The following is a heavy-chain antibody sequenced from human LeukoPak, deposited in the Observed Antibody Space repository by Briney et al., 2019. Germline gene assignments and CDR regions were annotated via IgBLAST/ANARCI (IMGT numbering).Heavy chain of an antibody. D-gene: IGHD3-3*01. CDR2: ISAYNGNT. CDR3: ARDLGYYDFWSGYGWRDYYYYYMDV. Sequence: ASVKVSCKASGGTFSSYGISWVRQAPGQGLEWMGWISAYNGNTNYAQKLQGRVTMTTDTSTSTAYMELRSLRSDDTAVYYCARDLGYYDFWSGYGWRDYYYYYMDVWGKGTTVTVSS. V-gene: IGHV1-18*01. J-gene: IGHJ6*03. CDR1: GGTFSSYG.